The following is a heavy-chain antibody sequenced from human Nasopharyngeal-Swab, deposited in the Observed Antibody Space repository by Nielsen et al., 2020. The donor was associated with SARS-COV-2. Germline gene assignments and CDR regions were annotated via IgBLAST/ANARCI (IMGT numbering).Heavy chain of an antibody. Sequence: SETLSLTCAVYGGSFSDYYWTWIRQTPGKGLEWIGEINHRGTTTYNPSLKRRVSISADTSKNQFSLNLSSVTAADTAVYYCARGLVDVNMMLVVIGFSYWLDSWGQGTLVTVSS. CDR1: GGSFSDYY. CDR3: ARGLVDVNMMLVVIGFSYWLDS. D-gene: IGHD3-22*01. CDR2: INHRGTT. V-gene: IGHV4-34*01. J-gene: IGHJ5*01.